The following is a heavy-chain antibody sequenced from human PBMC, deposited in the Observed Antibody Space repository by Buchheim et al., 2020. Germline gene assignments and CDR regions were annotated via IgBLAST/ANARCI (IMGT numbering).Heavy chain of an antibody. Sequence: VQLVESGGGLVKPGRSLRLSCAASGFTFSSYGMHWVRQAPGKGLEWVAVISYDGSNKYYADSVKGRFTISRDNSKNTLYLQMNSLRAEDTAVYYCAKDVSSIVVVPAAIYMDVWGKGTT. CDR2: ISYDGSNK. D-gene: IGHD2-2*01. J-gene: IGHJ6*03. V-gene: IGHV3-30*18. CDR1: GFTFSSYG. CDR3: AKDVSSIVVVPAAIYMDV.